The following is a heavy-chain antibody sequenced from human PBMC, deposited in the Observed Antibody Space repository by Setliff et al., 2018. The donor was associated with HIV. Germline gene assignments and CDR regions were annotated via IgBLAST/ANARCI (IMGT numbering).Heavy chain of an antibody. CDR3: ARGGGFWSGQLDY. D-gene: IGHD3-3*01. Sequence: SETLSLTCAVYGGSFSGYFWTWIRQTPGKGLEWIGEINHSGSTNYNPSLKSRVAISVDTSKNQFSLKLRSVTAADTAVYYCARGGGFWSGQLDYWGQGTQVTVS. J-gene: IGHJ4*02. V-gene: IGHV4-34*01. CDR1: GGSFSGYF. CDR2: INHSGST.